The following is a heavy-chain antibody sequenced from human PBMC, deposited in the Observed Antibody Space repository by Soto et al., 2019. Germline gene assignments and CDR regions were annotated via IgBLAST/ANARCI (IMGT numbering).Heavy chain of an antibody. CDR1: GVSISGGGHY. Sequence: SETLSLTCTVSGVSISGGGHYWGWIRQPPGKGLEWIGLMYYTGDTYYNPSLKGRITISVDTSVNQFSLELTSMTAADTAVYYCASSDPFYFFEYWGLGTLVTVSS. CDR3: ASSDPFYFFEY. CDR2: MYYTGDT. V-gene: IGHV4-31*03. J-gene: IGHJ4*02.